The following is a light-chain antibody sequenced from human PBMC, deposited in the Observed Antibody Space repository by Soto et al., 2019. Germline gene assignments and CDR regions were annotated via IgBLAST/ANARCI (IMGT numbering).Light chain of an antibody. V-gene: IGKV1-5*03. CDR2: KAS. CDR1: HTISSW. J-gene: IGKJ5*01. Sequence: TQSPATVPASKQNRATITCRASHTISSWLAWYQQKPGKAPKLLIYKASTLKSGVPSRFSGSGSGTEFTLTISSLQPEDFAVYYCQQYSKWPITFGQGTRLEI. CDR3: QQYSKWPIT.